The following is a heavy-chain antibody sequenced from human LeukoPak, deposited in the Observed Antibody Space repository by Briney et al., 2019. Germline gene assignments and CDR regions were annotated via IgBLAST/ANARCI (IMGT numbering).Heavy chain of an antibody. CDR2: ISGSGST. CDR3: ARGGSYLSAFDI. J-gene: IGHJ3*02. V-gene: IGHV3-23*01. CDR1: GFTFSSYV. D-gene: IGHD1-26*01. Sequence: GGSLRLSCAASGFTFSSYVMNWVRQAPGKGLEWVSAISGSGSTYYADSVKGRFTISRDNSKKTLYLQMNSLRAEDTAVYYCARGGSYLSAFDIWGQGTMVTVSS.